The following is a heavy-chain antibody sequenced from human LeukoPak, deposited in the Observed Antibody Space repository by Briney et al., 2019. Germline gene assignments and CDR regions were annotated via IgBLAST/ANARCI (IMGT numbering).Heavy chain of an antibody. J-gene: IGHJ4*02. CDR2: MNPNSGNT. CDR1: GYTFTSYD. CDR3: ARRHGRCSDGSCYYPDY. Sequence: ASVKVSCKASGYTFTSYDINWVRQATGQGLEWMGWMNPNSGNTGYAQKFQGRVAMTRNSSITTAYMELSSLRSENTAVYYCARRHGRCSDGSCYYPDYWGQGTLVTVSS. D-gene: IGHD2-15*01. V-gene: IGHV1-8*01.